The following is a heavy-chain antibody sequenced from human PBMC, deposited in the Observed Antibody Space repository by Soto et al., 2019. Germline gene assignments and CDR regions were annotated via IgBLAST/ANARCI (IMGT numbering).Heavy chain of an antibody. CDR2: INDSGST. CDR1: GGSFSGDY. D-gene: IGHD3-16*01. V-gene: IGHV4-34*01. J-gene: IGHJ4*02. CDR3: VTGLLRYGRDY. Sequence: QVQLQQWGAGLLKPSETLSLTCAVFGGSFSGDYWSWIRQPPGKGLEWIGEINDSGSTNYYPSLKRRVTISVDMSKNQFSLQLTSVTAADTAMYFGVTGLLRYGRDYWGQGALVTVSS.